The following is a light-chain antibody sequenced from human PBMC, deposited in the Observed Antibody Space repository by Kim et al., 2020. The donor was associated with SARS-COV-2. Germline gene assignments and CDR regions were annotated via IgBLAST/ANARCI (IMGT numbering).Light chain of an antibody. CDR1: SGYTNFA. Sequence: QPVLTQSPSASASLGASVKLTCTLSSGYTNFAIAWHQQQPEKGPRYLMKLNSDGSHSKGDGIPDRFSGSSSGAERYLTISSLQSEDEADYYCQTWGTGIQAVFGGGTQLTVL. V-gene: IGLV4-69*01. CDR3: QTWGTGIQAV. CDR2: LNSDGSH. J-gene: IGLJ2*01.